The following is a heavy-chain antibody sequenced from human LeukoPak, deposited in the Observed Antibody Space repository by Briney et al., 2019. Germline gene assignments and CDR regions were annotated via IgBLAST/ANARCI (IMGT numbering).Heavy chain of an antibody. J-gene: IGHJ4*02. V-gene: IGHV4-30-4*01. CDR2: IYYSGST. CDR1: GGSISSGDYY. D-gene: IGHD3-16*02. Sequence: PSETLSLTCTVSGGSISSGDYYWSWIRQPPGKGLEWIGYIYYSGSTYYNPSLKSRVTISVDTSKNQFSLKLSSVTAADTAVYYCARGVITFGGVIESLDYWGQGTLVTVS. CDR3: ARGVITFGGVIESLDY.